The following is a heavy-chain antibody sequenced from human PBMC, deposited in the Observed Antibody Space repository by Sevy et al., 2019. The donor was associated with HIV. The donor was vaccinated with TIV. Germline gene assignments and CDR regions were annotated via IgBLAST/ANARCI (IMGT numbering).Heavy chain of an antibody. V-gene: IGHV4-30-2*01. Sequence: SETLSLTCTVSGASVSGGGYSWVWIRQPPGKGLEWIGYFFHRGTTHYNPSLKNRVTISVDDSKNLFSLTLNSVTAADPAVYYCARAAGGGVYYALDSWGLGTLVTVSS. CDR1: GASVSGGGYS. CDR2: FFHRGTT. CDR3: ARAAGGGVYYALDS. J-gene: IGHJ4*02. D-gene: IGHD3-3*01.